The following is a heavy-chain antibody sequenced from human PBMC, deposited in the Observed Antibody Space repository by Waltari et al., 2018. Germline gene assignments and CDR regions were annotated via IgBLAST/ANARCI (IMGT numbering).Heavy chain of an antibody. V-gene: IGHV3-30-3*01. CDR2: ISYDGSNK. CDR3: ARARRVQPLDY. J-gene: IGHJ4*02. CDR1: GFTFSSYA. Sequence: QVQLVESGGGVVQPGRSLRLSCAASGFTFSSYAMHWVRQAPGKGLEWVAVISYDGSNKYYADSVKGRFTISRDNSKNTLYLQMNSLRAEDTAVYYCARARRVQPLDYWGQGTLVTVSS.